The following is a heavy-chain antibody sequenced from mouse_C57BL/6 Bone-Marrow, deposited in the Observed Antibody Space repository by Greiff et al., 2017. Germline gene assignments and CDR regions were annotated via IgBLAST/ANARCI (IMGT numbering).Heavy chain of an antibody. Sequence: VQLKQSGAELVKPGASVTISCKASGYAFSSSWMNWVKQRPGTGLEWIGQLYPGDGDNNYNGTFTGKAPLPADNSSSTAYMQPSCLTSEDSAVYFGASEVYYGSYWYFDSWGTGTTVTVSS. D-gene: IGHD1-1*01. V-gene: IGHV1-80*01. CDR1: GYAFSSSW. CDR2: LYPGDGDN. J-gene: IGHJ1*03. CDR3: ASEVYYGSYWYFDS.